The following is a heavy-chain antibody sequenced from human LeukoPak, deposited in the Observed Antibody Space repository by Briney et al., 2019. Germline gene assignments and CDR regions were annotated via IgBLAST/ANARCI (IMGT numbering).Heavy chain of an antibody. CDR1: GFTFIISW. J-gene: IGHJ4*02. D-gene: IGHD2-2*03. V-gene: IGHV3-15*01. CDR2: IRITPDGGTT. CDR3: ATDLHFGYCTGTSCPNY. Sequence: GGSLRLPYAASGFTFIISWMTWVRQAPGKGLEWVGRIRITPDGGTTDYDAHAKGRFTISRDDSQNTLHLQMSSLRTEDTAVYYCATDLHFGYCTGTSCPNYWGQGTLVTVSS.